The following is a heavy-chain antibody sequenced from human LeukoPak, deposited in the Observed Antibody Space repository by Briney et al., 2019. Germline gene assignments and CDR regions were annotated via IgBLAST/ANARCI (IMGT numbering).Heavy chain of an antibody. Sequence: TGGSLRLSCAASGFTFRSYGMHWVRQAPGKGLEWVAFIRYDGSNKYYADSVKGRFTISRDNAKNSLYLQMNSLRAEDTAVYYCARSSPYYFDYWGQGTLVTVSS. V-gene: IGHV3-30*02. CDR3: ARSSPYYFDY. CDR2: IRYDGSNK. CDR1: GFTFRSYG. J-gene: IGHJ4*02. D-gene: IGHD6-6*01.